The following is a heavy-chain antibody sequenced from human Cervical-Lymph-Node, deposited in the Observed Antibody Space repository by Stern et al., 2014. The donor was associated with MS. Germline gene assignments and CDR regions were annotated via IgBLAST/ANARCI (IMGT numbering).Heavy chain of an antibody. Sequence: EVQLVESGGDLVQPGGSLRLSCAASGFTFSSYTMNWVRQAPVRGLEWISYISSSSTIISYADSVKGRFTISRDNAKNSLYLQMNSLRDEDTAVYFCATVWMWGQGTLVTVSS. CDR1: GFTFSSYT. CDR3: ATVWM. V-gene: IGHV3-48*02. J-gene: IGHJ4*02. D-gene: IGHD1-1*01. CDR2: ISSSSTII.